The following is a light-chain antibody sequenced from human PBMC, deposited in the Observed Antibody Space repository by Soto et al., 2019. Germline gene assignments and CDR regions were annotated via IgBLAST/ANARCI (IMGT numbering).Light chain of an antibody. CDR2: GTS. CDR1: QSVSSSY. CDR3: QHYVSSPLFT. J-gene: IGKJ3*01. Sequence: EIVLTQSTGTLSLSPGEGATLSCRASQSVSSSYLAWYQQKTGQAPRLLIYGTSGRATGIPDRFSGSGSGTDLTLTISRLEPEDFAAYYCQHYVSSPLFTFGPGTKVAIK. V-gene: IGKV3-20*01.